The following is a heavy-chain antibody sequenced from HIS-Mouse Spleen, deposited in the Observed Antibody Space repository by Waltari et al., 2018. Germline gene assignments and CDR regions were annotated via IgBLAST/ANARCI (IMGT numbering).Heavy chain of an antibody. V-gene: IGHV1-2*02. CDR3: ARDSIAVMDV. CDR1: GYTFTGYY. J-gene: IGHJ6*02. CDR2: INPNSGGT. D-gene: IGHD6-19*01. Sequence: QVQLVQSGAEVTTPGASVKFSCKAPGYTFTGYYMHWVRQAPGQGLEWMGGINPNSGGTNYAQKFQGRVTMTRDTSISTAYMELSRLRSDDTAVYYCARDSIAVMDVWGQGTTVTVSS.